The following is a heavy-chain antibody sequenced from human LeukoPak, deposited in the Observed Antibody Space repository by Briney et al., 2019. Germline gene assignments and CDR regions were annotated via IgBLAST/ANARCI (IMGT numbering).Heavy chain of an antibody. CDR1: GFTFSSYA. J-gene: IGHJ6*02. Sequence: GGSLRLSCAASGFTFSSYAMSWVRQAPGKGLEWVSAIWSSSGNTYYADSVTGRFTISRDNSKNTLYLQMHSLRVEDTAMYYCARGLRDRYGMDVWGQGATVTVSS. CDR2: IWSSSGNT. CDR3: ARGLRDRYGMDV. V-gene: IGHV3-23*01.